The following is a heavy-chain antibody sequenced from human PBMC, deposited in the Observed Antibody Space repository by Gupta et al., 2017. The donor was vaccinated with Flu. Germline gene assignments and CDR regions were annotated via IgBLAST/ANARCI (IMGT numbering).Heavy chain of an antibody. V-gene: IGHV4-4*07. J-gene: IGHJ6*02. Sequence: QTAGKGLEWIGHIHSSGMNNYSPSLKSRVTMSVDTSKNQFSLKLSSVTAADTAVYYCARGGVRHEYYYYGMDVWGQGTTVNVSS. CDR2: IHSSGMN. CDR3: ARGGVRHEYYYYGMDV. D-gene: IGHD3-10*01.